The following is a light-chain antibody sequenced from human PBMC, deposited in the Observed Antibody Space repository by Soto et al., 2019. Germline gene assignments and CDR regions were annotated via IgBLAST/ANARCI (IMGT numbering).Light chain of an antibody. Sequence: DIVLTQSACTLSLSPGERATLSCRASQGVGRFLAWYQQKPGQAPRLLIYGASGRATGTPDRFSGSGSGTDFTLTISRLEPEDFAVYHCQQHDSSPLTFGGGTKVDIK. J-gene: IGKJ4*01. CDR2: GAS. V-gene: IGKV3-20*01. CDR3: QQHDSSPLT. CDR1: QGVGRF.